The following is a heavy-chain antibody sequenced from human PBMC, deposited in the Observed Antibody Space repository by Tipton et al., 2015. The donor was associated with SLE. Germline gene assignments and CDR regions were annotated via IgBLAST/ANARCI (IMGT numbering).Heavy chain of an antibody. Sequence: TLSLTCTVSDGSISDYYWTWIRQPAGEGLEWIGRIYASGSTNYNPSLRSRAAMSVDTSKSHFSLKLTSVTAADTAVYYCARDDFWSGYRSWGQGTLVTVSS. CDR1: DGSISDYY. J-gene: IGHJ4*02. CDR2: IYASGST. V-gene: IGHV4-4*07. CDR3: ARDDFWSGYRS. D-gene: IGHD3-3*01.